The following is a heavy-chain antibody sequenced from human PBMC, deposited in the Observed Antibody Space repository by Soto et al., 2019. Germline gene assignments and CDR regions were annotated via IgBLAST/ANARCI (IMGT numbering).Heavy chain of an antibody. D-gene: IGHD6-13*01. CDR2: INHSGST. J-gene: IGHJ6*02. V-gene: IGHV4-34*01. CDR3: ARVDSSTTGYYYYYYGMDV. CDR1: GGSFSGYY. Sequence: SETLSLTCAVYGGSFSGYYWSWIRQPPGKGLEWIGEINHSGSTNYNPSLKSRVTISVDTSKNQFSLKLSSVTAADTAVYYCARVDSSTTGYYYYYYGMDVWGQGTPVTVSS.